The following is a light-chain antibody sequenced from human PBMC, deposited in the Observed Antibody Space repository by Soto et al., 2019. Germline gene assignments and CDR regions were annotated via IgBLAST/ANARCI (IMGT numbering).Light chain of an antibody. CDR1: QIISTW. CDR2: RAS. CDR3: QHYETYSGT. V-gene: IGKV1-5*03. J-gene: IGKJ3*01. Sequence: DIQLTQSPSSLSASVGDRVTITCRASQIISTWLAWYQQKSGEAPNLLIYRASNLVSGVPSRFSGSGSGTEFTLTISGLQPDDFSVYYCQHYETYSGTFGPGTKVDL.